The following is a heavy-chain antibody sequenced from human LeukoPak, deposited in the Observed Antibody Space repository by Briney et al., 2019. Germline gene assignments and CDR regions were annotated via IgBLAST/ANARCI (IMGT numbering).Heavy chain of an antibody. Sequence: ASVKVSCKASGYTFTSYDINWVRQATGQGLEWMGWMNPNSGNTGYAQKFQGRVTMTRNTSISTAYMELSSLRSEDTAVYYCARGLEGSGWTYYYYGMDVWDQGTTVTVSS. CDR3: ARGLEGSGWTYYYYGMDV. CDR1: GYTFTSYD. D-gene: IGHD6-19*01. J-gene: IGHJ6*02. V-gene: IGHV1-8*01. CDR2: MNPNSGNT.